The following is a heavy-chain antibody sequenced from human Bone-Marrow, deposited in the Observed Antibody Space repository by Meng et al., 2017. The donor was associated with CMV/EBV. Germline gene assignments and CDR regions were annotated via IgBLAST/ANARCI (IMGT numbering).Heavy chain of an antibody. CDR1: GYTFADYY. Sequence: ASVKVSCKASGYTFADYYIHWVRQAPGQGLEWMGRINPNSGDTHYVQKFQGRVTMTGDTSISTAYMELSRLRSDDTAVYYCARAFGCSSSTCYGYVFDNWGQWPMVTVPS. CDR3: ARAFGCSSSTCYGYVFDN. D-gene: IGHD2-2*01. V-gene: IGHV1-2*06. J-gene: IGHJ3*02. CDR2: INPNSGDT.